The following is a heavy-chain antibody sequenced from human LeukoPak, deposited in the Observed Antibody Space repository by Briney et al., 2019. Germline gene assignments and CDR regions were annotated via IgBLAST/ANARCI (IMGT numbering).Heavy chain of an antibody. CDR1: GFTFSSYA. V-gene: IGHV3-23*01. CDR2: ISGSGGST. J-gene: IGHJ1*01. Sequence: GGSLRLSCAASGFTFSSYAMSWVRQAPGKGLEWVSAISGSGGSTYYADSVKGRFTISRDNSKNTLYLQMNSLGAEDTAVYYCAKDRPWELSPMAEYFQHWGQGTLVTVSS. D-gene: IGHD1-26*01. CDR3: AKDRPWELSPMAEYFQH.